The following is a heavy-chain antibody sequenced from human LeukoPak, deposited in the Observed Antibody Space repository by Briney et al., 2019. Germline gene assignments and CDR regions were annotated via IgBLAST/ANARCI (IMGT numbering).Heavy chain of an antibody. CDR1: GGSISSYY. CDR2: IYYSGST. Sequence: SETLSLTCTVSGGSISSYYWSWIRQPPGKGLEWIGYIYYSGSTNYNPSLKSRVTISVDTFRNQFSLKLSSVTAADTAVYYCARSRYYYDSSGQFDPWGQGTLVTVSS. CDR3: ARSRYYYDSSGQFDP. J-gene: IGHJ5*02. V-gene: IGHV4-59*01. D-gene: IGHD3-22*01.